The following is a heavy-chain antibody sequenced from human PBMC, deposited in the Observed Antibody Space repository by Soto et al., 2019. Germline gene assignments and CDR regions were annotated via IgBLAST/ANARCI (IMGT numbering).Heavy chain of an antibody. CDR2: ISGSGGST. Sequence: PGGSLRLSCAASGFTFSSYAMSWVRQAPGKGLEWVSAISGSGGSTYYADSVKGRFTISRDNSKNTLYLQMNSLRAEDTAVYYCAKVESGSLAAAGELDYWGQGTLVTVSS. CDR3: AKVESGSLAAAGELDY. CDR1: GFTFSSYA. J-gene: IGHJ4*02. D-gene: IGHD6-13*01. V-gene: IGHV3-23*01.